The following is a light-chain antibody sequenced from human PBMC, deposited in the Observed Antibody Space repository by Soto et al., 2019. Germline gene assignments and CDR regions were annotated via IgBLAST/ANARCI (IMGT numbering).Light chain of an antibody. CDR2: AAS. V-gene: IGKV1-39*01. CDR1: QSISNY. J-gene: IGKJ1*01. CDR3: QQNYSTPRT. Sequence: DIQMTQSPSSLSASVGDRVTITCRASQSISNYLNWYQQKPGKAPKLLMFAASSLQSGVPSRCSGGGSGTDFTLTISSLQPEDFATYYCQQNYSTPRTFGQGTKVEIK.